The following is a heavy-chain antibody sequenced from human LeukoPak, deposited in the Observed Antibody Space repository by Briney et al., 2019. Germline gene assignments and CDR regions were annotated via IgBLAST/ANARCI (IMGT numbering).Heavy chain of an antibody. CDR2: IYPGDSDT. J-gene: IGHJ4*02. CDR1: GYTFTNYW. D-gene: IGHD6-19*01. CDR3: ARHVGSSGWYV. Sequence: GEPLKISCKGSGYTFTNYWIGWVRQMPEKGLEWMGIIYPGDSDTRYSPSFQGQVTISVDKSISTAHLQWSSLKASDTAMYYCARHVGSSGWYVWGQGTLVTVTP. V-gene: IGHV5-51*01.